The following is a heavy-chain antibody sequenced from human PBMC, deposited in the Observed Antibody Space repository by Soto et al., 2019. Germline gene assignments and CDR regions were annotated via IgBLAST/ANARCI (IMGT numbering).Heavy chain of an antibody. D-gene: IGHD3-9*01. V-gene: IGHV3-48*02. CDR2: ISSSSSTI. CDR3: ARGGLRYFDWLFPREDFDY. CDR1: GFTFSSYS. J-gene: IGHJ4*02. Sequence: EVQLVESGGGLVQPGGSLRLSCAASGFTFSSYSMNWVRQAPGKGLEWVSYISSSSSTIYYADSVKGRFTISRDNAKNSLYLQMNSLRDEDTAVYYCARGGLRYFDWLFPREDFDYWGQGTLVTVSS.